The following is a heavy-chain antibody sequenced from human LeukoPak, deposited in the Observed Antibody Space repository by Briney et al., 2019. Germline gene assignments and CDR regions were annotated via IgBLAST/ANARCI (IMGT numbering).Heavy chain of an antibody. CDR3: ARAGSSSGRFDN. J-gene: IGHJ4*02. Sequence: GGSLRLSCVTSKFTFSYYSMNWVRQAPGKWLEWVSSISSSSSDIYYADSLKGRFTISRDNAKNSLYLQMNSLRAEDTAVYYCARAGSSSGRFDNWGQGTLVTVSA. CDR2: ISSSSSDI. V-gene: IGHV3-21*01. D-gene: IGHD6-19*01. CDR1: KFTFSYYS.